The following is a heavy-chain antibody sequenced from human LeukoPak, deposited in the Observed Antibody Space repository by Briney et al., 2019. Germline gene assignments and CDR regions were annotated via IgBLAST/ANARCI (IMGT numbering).Heavy chain of an antibody. Sequence: SVKVSCKASGGTFSSYAISWVRQAPGQGLEWMGRIIPILGIANYAQKFQGRVTITADKSTSTAYMELSSLRSEDTAVYYCAARWAANIYCGGDCYVDYWGQGTLVTVSS. CDR1: GGTFSSYA. V-gene: IGHV1-69*04. J-gene: IGHJ4*02. D-gene: IGHD2-21*02. CDR2: IIPILGIA. CDR3: AARWAANIYCGGDCYVDY.